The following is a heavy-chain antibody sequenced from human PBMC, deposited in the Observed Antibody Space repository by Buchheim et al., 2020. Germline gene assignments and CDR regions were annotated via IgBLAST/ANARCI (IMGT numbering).Heavy chain of an antibody. V-gene: IGHV4-61*02. J-gene: IGHJ6*02. CDR1: GGSISSGSYY. D-gene: IGHD4-11*01. CDR3: ARAYYSNYVSYGMDV. CDR2: IYTSGST. Sequence: QVQLQESGPGLVKPSQTLSLTCTVSGGSISSGSYYWSWIRQPAGKGLEWIGRIYTSGSTNYSPSLKSRVTISVDTSKNQFSLKLSSVTAADTAVYYCARAYYSNYVSYGMDVWGQGTT.